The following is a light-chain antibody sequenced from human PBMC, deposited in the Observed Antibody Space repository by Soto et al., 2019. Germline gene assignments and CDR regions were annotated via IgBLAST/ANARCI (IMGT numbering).Light chain of an antibody. Sequence: QSALTQPASVSGSPGQSITVSCTGTSSDVGGYNSVSWYQQHPGKTPKLMIFEVNNRPSGVSNRFSGSKSGNTASLTISGLQAKDEADYYCTSYTNSNTYVFGTGTKVTVL. J-gene: IGLJ1*01. CDR2: EVN. V-gene: IGLV2-14*01. CDR3: TSYTNSNTYV. CDR1: SSDVGGYNS.